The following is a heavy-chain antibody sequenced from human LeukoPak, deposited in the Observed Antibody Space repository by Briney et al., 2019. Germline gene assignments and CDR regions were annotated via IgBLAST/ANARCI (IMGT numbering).Heavy chain of an antibody. J-gene: IGHJ4*02. V-gene: IGHV3-9*03. CDR2: ITWNSGSI. D-gene: IGHD6-19*01. CDR3: TRSTGWYNYFDY. Sequence: GRSLRLSCATSGFTFDNYAMHWVRQAPGKGLEWVSGITWNSGSIAYADSVKGRFTISRDNAKNSLYLQMNSLTADDVAFYYCTRSTGWYNYFDYWGQGALVTVSS. CDR1: GFTFDNYA.